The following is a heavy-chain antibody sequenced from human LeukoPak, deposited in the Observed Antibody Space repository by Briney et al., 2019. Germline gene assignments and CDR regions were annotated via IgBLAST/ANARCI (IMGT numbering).Heavy chain of an antibody. V-gene: IGHV3-23*01. CDR3: ARGAYGDYDLFDAFDI. Sequence: GSLRLSCAASGFTFSSYAIIWVRQAPGKGLEWVSVISGSGGSPYYAASVKGRFTISRDNSKNTLYLQMNSLRADDTAVYYCARGAYGDYDLFDAFDIWGQGTMVTVSS. CDR1: GFTFSSYA. J-gene: IGHJ3*02. CDR2: ISGSGGSP. D-gene: IGHD4-17*01.